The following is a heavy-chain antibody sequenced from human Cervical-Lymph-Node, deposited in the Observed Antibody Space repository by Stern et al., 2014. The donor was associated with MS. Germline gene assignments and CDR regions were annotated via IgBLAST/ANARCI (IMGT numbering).Heavy chain of an antibody. CDR3: TRDASVDGSSQLDP. Sequence: VQLLESGGGLVKPGGSLRLSCAASGFSITDSYMSWVRQTPGKGLEWVSLISDTGTTIYYTDSVKGRFTVSRDNAKNSLFLQMTSLRAEDTAVYYCTRDASVDGSSQLDPWGQGTLVTVSS. CDR2: ISDTGTTI. V-gene: IGHV3-11*01. J-gene: IGHJ5*02. CDR1: GFSITDSY. D-gene: IGHD6-6*01.